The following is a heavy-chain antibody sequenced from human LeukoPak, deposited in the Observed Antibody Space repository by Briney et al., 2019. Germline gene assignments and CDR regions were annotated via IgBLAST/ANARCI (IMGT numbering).Heavy chain of an antibody. CDR1: GFTFSGSA. V-gene: IGHV3-30*04. Sequence: GGSLRLSCAASGFTFSGSAMHWVRQASGKGLEWVAAISNDGSNKFYTDSVKGRFTISRDNPKTTMNLQMNSLRAEDTAVYYCARESIWFGEFPGYYYYMDVWGKGTTVTISS. D-gene: IGHD3-10*01. J-gene: IGHJ6*03. CDR2: ISNDGSNK. CDR3: ARESIWFGEFPGYYYYMDV.